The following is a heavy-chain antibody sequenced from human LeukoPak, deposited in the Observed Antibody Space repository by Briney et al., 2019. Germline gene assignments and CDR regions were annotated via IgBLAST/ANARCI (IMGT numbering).Heavy chain of an antibody. CDR1: GGSMSSHY. V-gene: IGHV4-59*11. CDR2: IHYSGST. J-gene: IGHJ4*02. D-gene: IGHD6-13*01. Sequence: SETLSLTCTVSGGSMSSHYWSWIRQPPGKGLEWIGHIHYSGSTHYNPSLRSRVTMSVDTSKNQFSLKLSSVTAADTAVYFCASHSSSWSDFFDYWGQGALVTVSS. CDR3: ASHSSSWSDFFDY.